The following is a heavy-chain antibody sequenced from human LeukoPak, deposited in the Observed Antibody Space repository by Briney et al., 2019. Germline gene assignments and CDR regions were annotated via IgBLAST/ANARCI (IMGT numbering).Heavy chain of an antibody. CDR2: TNEDESAK. V-gene: IGHV3-7*01. CDR1: GLSFRNSG. J-gene: IGHJ3*02. Sequence: WESLRLSCAAAGLSFRNSGMAWVRQAPGKGLEWVALTNEDESAKYYVDSVKGRFTISRDNAKNSLFLQMNSLRDEDTAMYYCARGVNRAYDIWGHGTMVTVSS. D-gene: IGHD2-8*01. CDR3: ARGVNRAYDI.